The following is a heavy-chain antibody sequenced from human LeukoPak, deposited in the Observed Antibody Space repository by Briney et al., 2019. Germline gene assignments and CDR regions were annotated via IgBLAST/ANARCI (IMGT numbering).Heavy chain of an antibody. CDR2: INPNSGGT. D-gene: IGHD3-3*01. Sequence: GPVKVSCKASGYTFTGYYMHWVRQAPGQGLEWMGWINPNSGGTNYAQKFQGRVTMTRDTSISTAYMELSRLRSDDTAVYYCARESVEWLASSPYYYYYYYMDVWGKGTTVTVSS. CDR1: GYTFTGYY. V-gene: IGHV1-2*02. CDR3: ARESVEWLASSPYYYYYYYMDV. J-gene: IGHJ6*03.